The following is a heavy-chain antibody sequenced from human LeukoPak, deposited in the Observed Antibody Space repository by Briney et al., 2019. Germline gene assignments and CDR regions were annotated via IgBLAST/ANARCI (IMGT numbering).Heavy chain of an antibody. V-gene: IGHV1-46*01. CDR1: GYTFTSYY. Sequence: GASVKVSCKASGYTFTSYYMHWVRQAPGQGLEWMGIINPSGGSTSYAQKFQGRVTMTRDTSTSTVYMELSSLRSEDTAVYYCARGHNWNYELRFDPLWDWGQGTLVTVSS. CDR2: INPSGGST. J-gene: IGHJ4*02. D-gene: IGHD1-7*01. CDR3: ARGHNWNYELRFDPLWD.